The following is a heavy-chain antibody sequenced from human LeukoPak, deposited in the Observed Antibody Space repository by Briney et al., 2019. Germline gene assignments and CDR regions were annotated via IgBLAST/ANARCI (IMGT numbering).Heavy chain of an antibody. Sequence: ASVNVSCKASGYTFSSYGISWVRQAPGQGLEWMGWISGYDGNTKYAQKLQGRVSLTTDSSTSTVYMELNDTAVYYCARDDYGEPGWFDPWGQGTLVTVSS. D-gene: IGHD4-17*01. J-gene: IGHJ5*02. V-gene: IGHV1-18*01. CDR2: ISGYDGNT. CDR1: GYTFSSYG. CDR3: ARDDYGEPGWFDP.